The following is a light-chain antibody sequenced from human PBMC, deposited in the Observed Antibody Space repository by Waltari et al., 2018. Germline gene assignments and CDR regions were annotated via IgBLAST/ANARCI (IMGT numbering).Light chain of an antibody. CDR2: DVS. Sequence: QSALTQPASVSGSPGQSITISCPGTSSDVGGYNYVAWYQQPPGKAPKLMIYDVSKRPSGVSNRFSGSKSGNTASLTISGLQAEDEADYYCCSYAGTSTVVFGGGTKLTVL. CDR1: SSDVGGYNY. CDR3: CSYAGTSTVV. J-gene: IGLJ2*01. V-gene: IGLV2-23*02.